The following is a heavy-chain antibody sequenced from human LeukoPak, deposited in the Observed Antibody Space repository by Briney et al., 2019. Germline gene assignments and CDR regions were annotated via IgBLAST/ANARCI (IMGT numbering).Heavy chain of an antibody. J-gene: IGHJ5*02. Sequence: SQTLSLTCTVSGGSISSSDYYWGWIRQPPGKGLEWIGSIYYGGSTYYNPSLKSRVTISVDTSMNQFSLKLSFVTTADTAVYYCARALGYCSGGSCTRGYNWFDPWGQGTLVTVPS. CDR1: GGSISSSDYY. V-gene: IGHV4-39*01. D-gene: IGHD2-15*01. CDR3: ARALGYCSGGSCTRGYNWFDP. CDR2: IYYGGST.